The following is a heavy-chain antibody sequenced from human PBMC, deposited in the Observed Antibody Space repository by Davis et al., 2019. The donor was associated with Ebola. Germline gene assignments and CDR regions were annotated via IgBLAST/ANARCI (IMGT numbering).Heavy chain of an antibody. CDR2: ISWNSGSI. D-gene: IGHD5-24*01. CDR1: GFTFADYA. V-gene: IGHV3-9*01. J-gene: IGHJ4*02. Sequence: GGSLRLSCAASGFTFADYAMHWLRQAPGKGLEWVSGISWNSGSIGYADSVKGRFTISRDNAKNSLYLQMNSLRAEDTALYYCAKDGYGFPYYFDYWGQGTLVTVSS. CDR3: AKDGYGFPYYFDY.